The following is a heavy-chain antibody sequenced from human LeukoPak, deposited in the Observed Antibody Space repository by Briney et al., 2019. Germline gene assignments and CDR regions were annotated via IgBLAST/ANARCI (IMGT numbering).Heavy chain of an antibody. V-gene: IGHV3-64D*06. CDR2: IGSNGRST. Sequence: GGSLRLSCSASGCTFDRFAMHWVRQAPGKGLEYLSGIGSNGRSTHNADSVKGRFTISRDNSKNTLFLQMTSLRAEDTAVYYCVNQISGWVYWGQGTLVTVSS. J-gene: IGHJ4*02. D-gene: IGHD6-19*01. CDR3: VNQISGWVY. CDR1: GCTFDRFA.